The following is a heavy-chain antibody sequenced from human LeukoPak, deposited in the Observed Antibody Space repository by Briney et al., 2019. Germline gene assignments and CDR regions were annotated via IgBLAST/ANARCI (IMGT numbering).Heavy chain of an antibody. D-gene: IGHD3-10*01. CDR2: INPKSGAT. V-gene: IGHV1-2*02. Sequence: ASVKVSCKASGYTFTAHYTHWVRQAPGQGLEWMGWINPKSGATNYAQKFQGRVTMTRDTSISTAYMELSRLTSDDTAVYYCARDPPIGGADVFDIWGQGTMVTVSS. CDR1: GYTFTAHY. J-gene: IGHJ3*02. CDR3: ARDPPIGGADVFDI.